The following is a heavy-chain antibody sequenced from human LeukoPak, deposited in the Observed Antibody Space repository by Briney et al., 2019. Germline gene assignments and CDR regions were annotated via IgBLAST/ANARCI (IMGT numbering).Heavy chain of an antibody. J-gene: IGHJ6*03. CDR3: ARYGSGSPGRTTGYYYYYMDV. CDR2: ISSSGSTI. D-gene: IGHD3-10*01. Sequence: GGSLRLSCAASGFTFSSYEMNWVRQAPGKGLEWVSYISSSGSTIYYADSVKGRFTISRDNAKNSLYLQMNSLRAEDTAVYYCARYGSGSPGRTTGYYYYYMDVWGKGTTVTISS. CDR1: GFTFSSYE. V-gene: IGHV3-48*03.